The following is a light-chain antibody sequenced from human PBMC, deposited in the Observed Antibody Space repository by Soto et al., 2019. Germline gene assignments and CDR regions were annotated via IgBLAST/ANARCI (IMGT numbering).Light chain of an antibody. Sequence: QSALTQPASVSGSPGQSITISCTGTSSDVGGYNYVSWYQQHPGKAPKLMIYDVSNRPSGVSNRFSGSKSGNTASLTISGLQAEDEADYYCRSYTSSTSYVFGTGNKVTVL. CDR3: RSYTSSTSYV. V-gene: IGLV2-14*01. CDR2: DVS. J-gene: IGLJ1*01. CDR1: SSDVGGYNY.